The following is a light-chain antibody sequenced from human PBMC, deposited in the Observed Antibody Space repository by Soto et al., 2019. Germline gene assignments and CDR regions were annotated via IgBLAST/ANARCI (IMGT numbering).Light chain of an antibody. V-gene: IGKV3-15*01. J-gene: IGKJ5*01. CDR3: QQYNRWTSIT. CDR1: QSVSSN. Sequence: EIVMTQSPATLSVSPGERATLSCRASQSVSSNLAWYQQKPGQAPRLLIYGASTRATGIPGRFSGSGSGTESALTISSLQSEDLGIYYCQQYNRWTSITFGQGTRLEIK. CDR2: GAS.